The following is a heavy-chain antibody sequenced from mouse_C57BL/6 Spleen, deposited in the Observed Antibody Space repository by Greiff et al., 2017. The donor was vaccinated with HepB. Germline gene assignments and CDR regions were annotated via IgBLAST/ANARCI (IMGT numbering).Heavy chain of an antibody. CDR2: ISNGGGST. CDR1: GFTFSDYY. V-gene: IGHV5-12*01. J-gene: IGHJ1*03. Sequence: EVKLVESGGGLVQPGGSLKLSCAASGFTFSDYYMYWVRQTPEKRLEWVAYISNGGGSTYYPDTVKGRFTISRDNAKNTLYLQMSRLKSEDTAMYYCARPRYGSTDWYFDVWGTGTTVTVSS. D-gene: IGHD1-1*01. CDR3: ARPRYGSTDWYFDV.